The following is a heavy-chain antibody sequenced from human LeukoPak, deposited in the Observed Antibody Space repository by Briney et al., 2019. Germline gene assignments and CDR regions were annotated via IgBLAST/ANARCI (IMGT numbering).Heavy chain of an antibody. V-gene: IGHV3-33*01. CDR1: GFTFSNYG. CDR2: IWYDGSNK. D-gene: IGHD6-13*01. Sequence: GGSLRLSCAASGFTFSNYGMHWVRQAPGKGPEWVAIIWYDGSNKYYADSVKGRFTISRDNSKNTLYLQMNSLRAEDTAVYYCARDRDVYSSRWNRNFAYWGQGTLVTVSA. CDR3: ARDRDVYSSRWNRNFAY. J-gene: IGHJ4*02.